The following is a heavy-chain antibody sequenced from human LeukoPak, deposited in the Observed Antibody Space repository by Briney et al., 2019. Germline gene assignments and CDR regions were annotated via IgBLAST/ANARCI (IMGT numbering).Heavy chain of an antibody. J-gene: IGHJ6*02. D-gene: IGHD4-11*01. CDR3: ARDYSYGMDV. V-gene: IGHV1-69*13. CDR1: GGTFSSYA. CDR2: IIPIFGTA. Sequence: GASVKVSCKASGGTFSSYAISWVRQAPGQGLEWMGGIIPIFGTANYAQKFQGRATITADESTSTAYMELSSLRSEDTAVYYCARDYSYGMDVWGQGTTVTVSS.